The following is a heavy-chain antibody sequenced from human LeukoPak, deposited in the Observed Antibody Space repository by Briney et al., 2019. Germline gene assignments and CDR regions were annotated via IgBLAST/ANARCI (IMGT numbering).Heavy chain of an antibody. CDR2: IYSSGST. Sequence: SETLSLTCTVSGGSITSYYWSWIRQPPGKGLEWIGYIYSSGSTYYNPSLKSRVAMSVDTSKNQLSLHLSSVTAADTAMYYCARSGGRDGYNFGYWGPGTLVTVSS. V-gene: IGHV4-59*08. D-gene: IGHD5-24*01. CDR3: ARSGGRDGYNFGY. CDR1: GGSITSYY. J-gene: IGHJ4*02.